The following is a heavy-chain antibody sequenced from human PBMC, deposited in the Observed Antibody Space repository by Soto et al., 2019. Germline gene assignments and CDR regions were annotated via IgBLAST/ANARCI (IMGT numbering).Heavy chain of an antibody. V-gene: IGHV4-34*01. D-gene: IGHD3-10*01. J-gene: IGHJ4*02. Sequence: PSETLSLTCAVYGGSFSGYYWTWIRQPPGKGLEWIGEINHSGSTSYNPSLKSRVTISVDTSKNQFSLKLSSVTAADTAVYYCARGYGRNLDYWGQGNLVTVS. CDR1: GGSFSGYY. CDR3: ARGYGRNLDY. CDR2: INHSGST.